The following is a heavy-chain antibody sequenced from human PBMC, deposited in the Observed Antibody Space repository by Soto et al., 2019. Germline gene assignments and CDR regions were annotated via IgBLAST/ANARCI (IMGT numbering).Heavy chain of an antibody. Sequence: SETLSLTCTVSSGSISTYYWSWIRQPPGKGLEWIGSIYYSGSTYYNPSLKSRVTISVDTSKNQFSLKLSSVTAADTAVYYCARHFSSSFDYWGQGTLVTVSS. V-gene: IGHV4-59*05. CDR1: SGSISTYY. D-gene: IGHD6-13*01. CDR2: IYYSGST. CDR3: ARHFSSSFDY. J-gene: IGHJ4*02.